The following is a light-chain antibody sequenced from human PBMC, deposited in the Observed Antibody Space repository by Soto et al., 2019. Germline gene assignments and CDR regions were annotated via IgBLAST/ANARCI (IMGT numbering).Light chain of an antibody. CDR1: QSVSSYY. Sequence: ELVLTQSPGTLSLSPGERATLSCRASQSVSSYYLAWYQQKPGQAPRLLLYAASSRATGIPDRFSGGGSGTDFTLTISRLEPEDFAVYYCQQCGSSPWTLGQGTKVESK. CDR2: AAS. CDR3: QQCGSSPWT. V-gene: IGKV3-20*01. J-gene: IGKJ1*01.